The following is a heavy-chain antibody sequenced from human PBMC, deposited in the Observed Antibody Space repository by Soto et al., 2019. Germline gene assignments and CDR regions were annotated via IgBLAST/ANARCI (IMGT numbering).Heavy chain of an antibody. V-gene: IGHV4-30-2*01. D-gene: IGHD3-10*01. CDR3: ARDRNGVRGVPPTYYYYDMDV. CDR2: TYHSGNP. CDR1: GDTISTGGYT. J-gene: IGHJ6*02. Sequence: SETLSLTCDVSGDTISTGGYTWAWIRQPPGKALEWIGHTYHSGNPYYNPSLKSRVIISVGRSKNQFSLKVRSVTAADTAVYYCARDRNGVRGVPPTYYYYDMDVWGQGTTVTVSS.